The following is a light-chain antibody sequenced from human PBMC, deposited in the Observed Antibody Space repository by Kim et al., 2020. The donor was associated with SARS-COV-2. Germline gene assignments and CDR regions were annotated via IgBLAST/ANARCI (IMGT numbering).Light chain of an antibody. CDR1: QTISSW. J-gene: IGKJ1*01. CDR2: KAS. Sequence: ASAGDRVTITCRASQTISSWLAWYQQKPGKAPKLLIYKASILESGVPSRFSGSGSGTEFTLTISSLQPDDFATYYCQQYNTYTWAFGPGTKVDIK. V-gene: IGKV1-5*03. CDR3: QQYNTYTWA.